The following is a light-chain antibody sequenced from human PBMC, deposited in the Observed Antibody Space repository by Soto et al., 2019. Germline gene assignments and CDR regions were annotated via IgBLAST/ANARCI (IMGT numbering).Light chain of an antibody. CDR1: DSIDRY. CDR3: QRTYNAPFT. J-gene: IGKJ3*01. Sequence: DIQMTQSPSSLSAFVGDTVTINCRATDSIDRYLNCYQQKPGQAPRVLITAASTLESGVPSRFSGSGSGTDFTLTINNLPPEDFATYYCQRTYNAPFTFGPGTKVSIK. CDR2: AAS. V-gene: IGKV1-39*01.